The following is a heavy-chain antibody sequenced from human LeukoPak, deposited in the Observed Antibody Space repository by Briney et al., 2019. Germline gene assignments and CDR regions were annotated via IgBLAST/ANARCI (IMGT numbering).Heavy chain of an antibody. CDR3: ARDREVGAPIHDY. J-gene: IGHJ4*02. CDR1: GFTFSNYY. D-gene: IGHD1-26*01. V-gene: IGHV3-7*01. Sequence: GGSLRLSCAASGFTFSNYYMSWVRQAPGKGLEWVANIKQDGSDKSYVDSVKGRFTISRDNAENSLYLQMNSLRAEDTAVYFCARDREVGAPIHDYWGQGTQVTVSS. CDR2: IKQDGSDK.